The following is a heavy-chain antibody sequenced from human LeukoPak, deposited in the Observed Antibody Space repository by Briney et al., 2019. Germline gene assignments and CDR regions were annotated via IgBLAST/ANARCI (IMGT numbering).Heavy chain of an antibody. J-gene: IGHJ4*02. D-gene: IGHD6-13*01. V-gene: IGHV3-30-3*02. CDR2: ISYDGSNK. CDR1: GFTFSGYP. CDR3: AKDHRRSIAAAGGLFDY. Sequence: GKSLRLSCAASGFTFSGYPIHWVRQAPGKGLEWAAVISYDGSNKYYADSVKGRFTISRDNSKNTLYLQMNSLRAEDTAVYYCAKDHRRSIAAAGGLFDYWGQGTLVTVSS.